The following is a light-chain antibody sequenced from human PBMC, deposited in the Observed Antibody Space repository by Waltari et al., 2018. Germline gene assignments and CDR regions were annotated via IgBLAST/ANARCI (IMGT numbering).Light chain of an antibody. J-gene: IGKJ2*03. Sequence: DIVMTQSPLSLPVTPGEPASISCRSSQSLLHSNGYNYLDWYLQKPGQSPQLLSYLGSNRASGVPDRFSGIGSGTDFTLKISRVEAEDVGVYYCMQALQTRVSFGQGTKLEIK. CDR2: LGS. CDR1: QSLLHSNGYNY. CDR3: MQALQTRVS. V-gene: IGKV2-28*01.